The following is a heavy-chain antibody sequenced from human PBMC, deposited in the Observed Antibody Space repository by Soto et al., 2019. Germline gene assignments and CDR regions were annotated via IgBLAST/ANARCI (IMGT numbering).Heavy chain of an antibody. J-gene: IGHJ4*02. CDR2: IIPIFGTA. CDR1: GGTFSSYA. V-gene: IGHV1-69*01. Sequence: GASVKVSCKASGGTFSSYASSWVRQDHGQGLEWMGGIIPIFGTANYAQKFQGRVTITADESTSTAYMELSSLRSEDTAVYYCARAYPYYDFWSGYYSPFDYWGQGTLVTVSS. CDR3: ARAYPYYDFWSGYYSPFDY. D-gene: IGHD3-3*01.